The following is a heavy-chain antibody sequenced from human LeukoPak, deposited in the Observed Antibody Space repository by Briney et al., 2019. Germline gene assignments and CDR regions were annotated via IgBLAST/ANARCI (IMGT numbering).Heavy chain of an antibody. J-gene: IGHJ4*02. V-gene: IGHV3-66*01. CDR2: IYTDGST. CDR3: ARDWFIPYYYDSSGYFLDY. D-gene: IGHD3-22*01. CDR1: GFTVSSRY. Sequence: GGSLRLSCAVSGFTVSSRYISWVRQAPGKGLEWVSFIYTDGSTYYAESVKGRFTISRDISKNTAYLQMNSLRAEDTAVYYCARDWFIPYYYDSSGYFLDYWGQGTLVTVSS.